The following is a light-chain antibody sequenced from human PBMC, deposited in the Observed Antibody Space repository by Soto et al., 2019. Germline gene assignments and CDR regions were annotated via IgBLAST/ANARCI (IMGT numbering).Light chain of an antibody. V-gene: IGKV1-8*01. Sequence: AIRMTQSPSSLSASTGDRVTITCRASQGISSYLAWYQQKPGKAPKLLIYAASTLQSGVPSRFSGSGSGTDFTLTISCLQSEDFATYYCQQYFVPTWTFGQGTKVEIK. CDR1: QGISSY. J-gene: IGKJ1*01. CDR2: AAS. CDR3: QQYFVPTWT.